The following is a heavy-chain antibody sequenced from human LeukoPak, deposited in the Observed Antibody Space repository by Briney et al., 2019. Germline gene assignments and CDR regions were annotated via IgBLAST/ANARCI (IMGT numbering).Heavy chain of an antibody. Sequence: SETLSLTCTVSGGSISSGGYYWSWIRQHPGKGLEWIGYIYYSGSIYYNPSLKSRVTISVDTSKNQFSLRLSSVTAADTAVYYCARGSHYYGMDVWGQGTTVTVSS. CDR3: ARGSHYYGMDV. CDR2: IYYSGSI. V-gene: IGHV4-31*03. CDR1: GGSISSGGYY. J-gene: IGHJ6*02.